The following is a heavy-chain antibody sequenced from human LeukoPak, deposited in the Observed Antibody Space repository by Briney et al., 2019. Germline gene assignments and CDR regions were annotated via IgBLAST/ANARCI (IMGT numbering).Heavy chain of an antibody. Sequence: SVKVSCEASGGTFSSYAISWVRQAPGQGLEWMGGIIPIFGTANYAQKFQGRVTITADKSTSTAYMELSSLRSEDTAVYYCARERGIAVARGYYYYMDVWGKGTTVTVSS. CDR3: ARERGIAVARGYYYYMDV. CDR2: IIPIFGTA. V-gene: IGHV1-69*06. D-gene: IGHD6-19*01. CDR1: GGTFSSYA. J-gene: IGHJ6*03.